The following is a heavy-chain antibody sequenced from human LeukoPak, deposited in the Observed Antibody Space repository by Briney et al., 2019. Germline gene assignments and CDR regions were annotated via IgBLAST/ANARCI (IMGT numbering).Heavy chain of an antibody. Sequence: SQTLSLTCATSGDSVSTDSAAWNWIRQSPSRGLEWLGRTYYRSKWYYDYAVSMKSRIIINPDTSKNQFSLHLNSVGPDDTAVYYCARESTSSFNFWGQGTLVTVSS. CDR3: ARESTSSFNF. CDR2: TYYRSKWYY. D-gene: IGHD2-2*01. J-gene: IGHJ4*02. V-gene: IGHV6-1*01. CDR1: GDSVSTDSAA.